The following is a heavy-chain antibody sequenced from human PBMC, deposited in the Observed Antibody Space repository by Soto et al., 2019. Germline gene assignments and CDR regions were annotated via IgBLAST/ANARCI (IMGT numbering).Heavy chain of an antibody. V-gene: IGHV1-69*13. CDR3: ARPTIFGNYYYYGMDV. D-gene: IGHD3-3*01. J-gene: IGHJ6*02. CDR1: GFTFNRYG. Sequence: ASVKVSCKASGFTFNRYGFGWVRQAPGQGLEWMGGIIPIFGTANYAQKFQGRVTITADESTSTAYMELSSLRSEDTAVYYCARPTIFGNYYYYGMDVWGQGTTVTVSS. CDR2: IIPIFGTA.